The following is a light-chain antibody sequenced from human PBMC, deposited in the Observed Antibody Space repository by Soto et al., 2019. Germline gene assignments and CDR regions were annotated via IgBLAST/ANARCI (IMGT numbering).Light chain of an antibody. CDR1: QSVSSSY. V-gene: IGKV3-20*01. J-gene: IGKJ1*01. CDR2: GAS. Sequence: EIVLTQSPGTLSLSPGERATLSCRASQSVSSSYLAWYQQKPGQAPRLLIYGASSRATDIPDRFSGSGSGTDFTLTISRLEPEDFAVYFCQQYGGSPRTFGQETKVDIK. CDR3: QQYGGSPRT.